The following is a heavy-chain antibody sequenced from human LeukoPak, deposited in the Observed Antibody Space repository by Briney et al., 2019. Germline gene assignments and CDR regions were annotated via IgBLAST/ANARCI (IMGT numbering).Heavy chain of an antibody. Sequence: GGSLRLSCSASGFTLSSYSMHWVRQAPGKGLEYVSTSGGSTYYADSVKGRFTISRDNSKNTLYLQMNSLRAEDTAVYYCAKDLTGDGPSPFDYWGQGTLVTVSS. D-gene: IGHD7-27*01. V-gene: IGHV3-64*04. CDR2: SGGST. CDR1: GFTLSSYS. CDR3: AKDLTGDGPSPFDY. J-gene: IGHJ4*02.